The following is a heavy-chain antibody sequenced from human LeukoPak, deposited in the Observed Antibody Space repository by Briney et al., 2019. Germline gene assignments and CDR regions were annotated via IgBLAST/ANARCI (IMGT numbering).Heavy chain of an antibody. Sequence: SGGSLRLSCAASGFTFSSYAMHWVRQAPGKGLEWVAVISYDGSNKYYADSVKGRFTISRDNSKNTLYLQMNSLRAEDTAVYYCASGRVAAGLQNWFDPWGQGTLVTVSS. CDR3: ASGRVAAGLQNWFDP. J-gene: IGHJ5*02. CDR2: ISYDGSNK. V-gene: IGHV3-30*04. D-gene: IGHD2-15*01. CDR1: GFTFSSYA.